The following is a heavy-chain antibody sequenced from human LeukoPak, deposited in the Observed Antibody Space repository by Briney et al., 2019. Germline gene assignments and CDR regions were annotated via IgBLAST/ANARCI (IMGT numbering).Heavy chain of an antibody. D-gene: IGHD3-10*01. CDR3: ARKPFYYGSGRGMDV. Sequence: KASETLSLTCAVYGGSFSGYYWSWIRQPPGKGLEWIGEINHSGSTNYNPSLKSRVTISVDTSKNQFSLKLSSVTAADTAVYYCARKPFYYGSGRGMDVWGKGTTATVSS. V-gene: IGHV4-34*01. CDR2: INHSGST. CDR1: GGSFSGYY. J-gene: IGHJ6*04.